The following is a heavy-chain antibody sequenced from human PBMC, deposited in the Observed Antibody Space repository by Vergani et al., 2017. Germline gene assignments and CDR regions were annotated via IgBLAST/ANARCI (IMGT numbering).Heavy chain of an antibody. Sequence: QVQLQESGPGLVKPSETLSLTCTVSGGSISSYYWSWIRQPPGKGLEWIGYIYYSGSTYYNPSLKSRVTISVDTSKNQFSLKLSSVAAADTAVYYCAREGGKMDFWSRWSPYYGMDVWGQGTTVTVSS. CDR2: IYYSGST. V-gene: IGHV4-59*12. J-gene: IGHJ6*02. CDR3: AREGGKMDFWSRWSPYYGMDV. D-gene: IGHD3-3*01. CDR1: GGSISSYY.